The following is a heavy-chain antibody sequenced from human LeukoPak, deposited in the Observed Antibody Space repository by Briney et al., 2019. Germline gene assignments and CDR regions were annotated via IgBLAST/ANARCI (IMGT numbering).Heavy chain of an antibody. J-gene: IGHJ4*02. D-gene: IGHD6-13*01. CDR3: ARVIAAAGTFCFDY. CDR1: GYTFTGYY. V-gene: IGHV1-2*02. Sequence: ASVNVSCKASGYTFTGYYMHWVRQAPGQGLDWMGLINPNSCGTNYAQKFQGRVTMTRDTSISTAYMELSRLRSDDTAVYYCARVIAAAGTFCFDYWGQGTLVTVSS. CDR2: INPNSCGT.